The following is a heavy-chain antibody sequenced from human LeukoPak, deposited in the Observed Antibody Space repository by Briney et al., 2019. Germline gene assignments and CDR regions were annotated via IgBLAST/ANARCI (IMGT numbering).Heavy chain of an antibody. V-gene: IGHV3-48*04. CDR3: ARGDYGDPFDY. Sequence: GSLRLSCAASGFTFSSYSMNWVRQAPGKGLEWVSYISSSSSTIYYADSVKGRFTISRDNAKNSLYLQMNSLRAEDTAVYYCARGDYGDPFDYWGQGTPVTVSS. CDR2: ISSSSSTI. CDR1: GFTFSSYS. D-gene: IGHD4-17*01. J-gene: IGHJ4*02.